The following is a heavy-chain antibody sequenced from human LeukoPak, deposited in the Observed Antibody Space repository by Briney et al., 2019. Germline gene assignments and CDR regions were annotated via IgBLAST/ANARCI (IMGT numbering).Heavy chain of an antibody. D-gene: IGHD3-22*01. CDR2: IYPGDPDT. J-gene: IGHJ4*02. CDR3: ARPYYYDSSGYYYVDY. V-gene: IGHV5-51*07. CDR1: GYSFTSYW. Sequence: GESLKISCKGSGYSFTSYWIGWVHQMPGKGLEWMGIIYPGDPDTRYSPSFQGQVTISADKSISTAYLQWSSLKASDTAMYYCARPYYYDSSGYYYVDYWGQGTLVTVSS.